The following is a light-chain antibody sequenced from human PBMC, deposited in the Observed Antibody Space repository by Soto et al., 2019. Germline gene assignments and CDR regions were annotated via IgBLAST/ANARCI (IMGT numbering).Light chain of an antibody. CDR3: SSYAGNNIVV. J-gene: IGLJ2*01. CDR2: EVN. CDR1: SSDVGGYSF. V-gene: IGLV2-8*01. Sequence: QSALTQPPSASGSPGQSVTISCTGTSSDVGGYSFVSWYQQHPGKAPKLIIFEVNKRPSGVPDRFSGSNSGNTASLTVSGLQAEDEADYYCSSYAGNNIVVFGGGTKLTVL.